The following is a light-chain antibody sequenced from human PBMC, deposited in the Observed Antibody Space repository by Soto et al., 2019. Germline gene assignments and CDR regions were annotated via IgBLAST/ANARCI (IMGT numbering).Light chain of an antibody. Sequence: QSALTQPASVSGSPGQSITISCTGTSSDVGGYNHVSWYQQHPGKAPKLMIYDVSNRPSGVSNRFFGSKSGNTASLTISGLQAEDKADYYCSSYASSSTYVFGTGTKVTVL. CDR2: DVS. CDR3: SSYASSSTYV. CDR1: SSDVGGYNH. V-gene: IGLV2-14*03. J-gene: IGLJ1*01.